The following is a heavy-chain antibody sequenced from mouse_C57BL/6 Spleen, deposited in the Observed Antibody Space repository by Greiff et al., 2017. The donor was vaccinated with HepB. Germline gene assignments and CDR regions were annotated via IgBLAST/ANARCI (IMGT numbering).Heavy chain of an antibody. CDR3: ARSFIAAGVAERYFDV. Sequence: VQLQQSGAELMKPGASVKLSCKATGYTFTGYWIEWVKQRPGHGLEWIGEILPGSGSTNYNEKFKGKATFTVDTSSNTAYMQLSSLTTEDSAIYYCARSFIAAGVAERYFDVWGTGTTVTVSS. D-gene: IGHD1-1*01. CDR1: GYTFTGYW. CDR2: ILPGSGST. V-gene: IGHV1-9*01. J-gene: IGHJ1*03.